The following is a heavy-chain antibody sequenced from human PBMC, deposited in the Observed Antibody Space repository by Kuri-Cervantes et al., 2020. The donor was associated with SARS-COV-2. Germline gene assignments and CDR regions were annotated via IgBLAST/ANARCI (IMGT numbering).Heavy chain of an antibody. CDR1: GFTFSSYG. Sequence: GGSLRLSCAASGFTFSSYGMHWVRQAPGKGLEWVPAISGSGGSTYYADSVKGRFTISRDNAKNSLYLQMNSLRDEDTAVYYCATGSPLVLTNWFDPWGQGTLVTVSS. CDR2: ISGSGGST. V-gene: IGHV3-23*01. D-gene: IGHD2-8*01. CDR3: ATGSPLVLTNWFDP. J-gene: IGHJ5*02.